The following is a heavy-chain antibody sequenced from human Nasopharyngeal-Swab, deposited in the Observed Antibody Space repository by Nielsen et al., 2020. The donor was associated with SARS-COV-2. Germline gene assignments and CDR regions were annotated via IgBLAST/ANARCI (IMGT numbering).Heavy chain of an antibody. CDR2: IKSKTDGGTT. V-gene: IGHV3-15*01. J-gene: IGHJ6*02. D-gene: IGHD2-2*01. CDR3: TTAGCSSTSCYYYYYYGMDV. Sequence: WIRQPPGKGLEWVGRIKSKTDGGTTDYAAPAKGRFTISRDDSKNTLYLQMNSLKTEDTAVYYCTTAGCSSTSCYYYYYYGMDVWGQGTTVTVSS.